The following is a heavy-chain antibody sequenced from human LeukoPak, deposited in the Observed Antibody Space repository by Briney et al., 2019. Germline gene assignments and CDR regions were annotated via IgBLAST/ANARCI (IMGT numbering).Heavy chain of an antibody. V-gene: IGHV3-21*01. Sequence: PGGSLRLSCAASGFTFSSYSMNWVRQAPGKGLEWVSSISTSSTYIYYADSVKGRFTISRDNAKNSLYLQMNSLRAEDTAVYYCAREGHCGGDCYSGAFDIWGQGTMVTVSS. CDR1: GFTFSSYS. D-gene: IGHD2-21*02. J-gene: IGHJ3*02. CDR3: AREGHCGGDCYSGAFDI. CDR2: ISTSSTYI.